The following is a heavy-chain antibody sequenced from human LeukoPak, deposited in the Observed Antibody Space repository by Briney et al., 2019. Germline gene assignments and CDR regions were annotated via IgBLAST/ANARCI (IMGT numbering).Heavy chain of an antibody. Sequence: GGSLRLSCAASGFTFSSYAMHWVRQAPGKGLEWVAVISYDGSNKYYADSVKGRFTISRDNSKNTLYLQMNSLRAEDTAVYYCARDEALVRGVIITSFGGMDVWGQGTTVTVSS. D-gene: IGHD3-10*01. CDR2: ISYDGSNK. CDR1: GFTFSSYA. V-gene: IGHV3-30-3*01. J-gene: IGHJ6*02. CDR3: ARDEALVRGVIITSFGGMDV.